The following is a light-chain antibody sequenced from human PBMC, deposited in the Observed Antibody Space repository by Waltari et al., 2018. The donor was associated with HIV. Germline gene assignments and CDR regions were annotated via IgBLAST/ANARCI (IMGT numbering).Light chain of an antibody. J-gene: IGLJ1*01. CDR1: SSDVGGYKY. Sequence: QSALTQPASVSGSPGQSITISCTGTSSDVGGYKYVSWYQHHPGKAPKLMIYDVSNRPSGVSNLFSGSKSGNTASLTISGLQAEDEADYYCSSYTSSSTYVFGTGTKVTVL. CDR3: SSYTSSSTYV. V-gene: IGLV2-14*03. CDR2: DVS.